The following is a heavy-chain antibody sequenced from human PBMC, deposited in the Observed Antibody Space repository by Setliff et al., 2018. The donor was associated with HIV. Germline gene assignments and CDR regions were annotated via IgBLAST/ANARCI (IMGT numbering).Heavy chain of an antibody. CDR1: GGSISSSSYY. CDR3: ARCRQQWLVRNYYYMDV. D-gene: IGHD6-19*01. V-gene: IGHV4-39*01. J-gene: IGHJ6*03. CDR2: IYYSGST. Sequence: SETLSLTCTVSGGSISSSSYYWGWIRQPPGKGLEWIGSIYYSGSTYYNPSPKSRVTISVDTSKTQFSLKLSSVTAADTAVYYLARCRQQWLVRNYYYMDVWGKGTTVTVSS.